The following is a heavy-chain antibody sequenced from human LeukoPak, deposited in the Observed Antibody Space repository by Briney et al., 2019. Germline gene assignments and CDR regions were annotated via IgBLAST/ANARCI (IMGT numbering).Heavy chain of an antibody. CDR2: ISVSGGST. CDR3: AILPTMVRGVIVDY. CDR1: GFTFSSYA. D-gene: IGHD3-10*01. V-gene: IGHV3-23*01. Sequence: GGSLRLSCAASGFTFSSYAMSWVRQAPGKGLEWVSAISVSGGSTYYVDSVKGRSTISRDNSKNTLYLQMNSLRAEDTAVYYCAILPTMVRGVIVDYWGQGTLVTVSS. J-gene: IGHJ4*02.